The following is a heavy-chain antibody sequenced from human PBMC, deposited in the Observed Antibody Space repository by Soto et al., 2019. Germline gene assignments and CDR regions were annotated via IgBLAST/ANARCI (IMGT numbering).Heavy chain of an antibody. CDR3: ARDIYSYGSVGTPDI. Sequence: QEQLMESGGGVVQPGRSLRLSCVASGFSFSSQAMHWVRQAPGKGLEWVAAISNGGNRQLYADSVKDRFTISRDNSRNTLDLQMNNLRTEDTGVYFCARDIYSYGSVGTPDIWGQGTMVTVSS. V-gene: IGHV3-30-3*01. J-gene: IGHJ3*02. CDR2: ISNGGNRQ. D-gene: IGHD5-18*01. CDR1: GFSFSSQA.